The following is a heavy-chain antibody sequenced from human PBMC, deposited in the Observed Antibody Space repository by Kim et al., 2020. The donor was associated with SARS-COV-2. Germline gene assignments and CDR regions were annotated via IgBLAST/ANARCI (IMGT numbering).Heavy chain of an antibody. CDR1: GFTFSSYS. V-gene: IGHV3-48*02. Sequence: GGSLRLSCAASGFTFSSYSMNWVRQAPGKGLEWVSYISSSSSTIYYADSVKGRFTISRDNAKNSLYLQMNSLRDEDTAVYYCARDQAPQGWGYYDSSGYPFDYWGQGTLVTVSS. CDR2: ISSSSSTI. D-gene: IGHD3-22*01. J-gene: IGHJ4*02. CDR3: ARDQAPQGWGYYDSSGYPFDY.